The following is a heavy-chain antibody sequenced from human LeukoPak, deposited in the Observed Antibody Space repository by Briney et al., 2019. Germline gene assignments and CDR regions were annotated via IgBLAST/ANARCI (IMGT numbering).Heavy chain of an antibody. CDR3: ARELHYYDSSGHIRSES. Sequence: WASVKVSCKASGYTFTGYYMHWVRQAPGQGLEWMGWINPNSGGTNYAQKFQGRVTMTRDTSISTAYMELSRLRSDDTAVYYCARELHYYDSSGHIRSESWGQGTLVTVSS. V-gene: IGHV1-2*02. CDR1: GYTFTGYY. J-gene: IGHJ4*02. CDR2: INPNSGGT. D-gene: IGHD3-22*01.